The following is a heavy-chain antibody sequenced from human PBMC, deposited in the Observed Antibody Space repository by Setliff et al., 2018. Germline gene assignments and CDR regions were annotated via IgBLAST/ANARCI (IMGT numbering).Heavy chain of an antibody. V-gene: IGHV3-20*04. CDR2: INWNGGST. J-gene: IGHJ3*02. CDR3: ARDRGLGNAFDI. CDR1: GFTFDDYG. D-gene: IGHD3-16*01. Sequence: LRLSCAASGFTFDDYGMSWVRQAPGKGLEWVSGINWNGGSTGHADSVKGRFTISRDNAKNSLYLQMNSLRAEDTALYYCARDRGLGNAFDIWGQGTMVTVSS.